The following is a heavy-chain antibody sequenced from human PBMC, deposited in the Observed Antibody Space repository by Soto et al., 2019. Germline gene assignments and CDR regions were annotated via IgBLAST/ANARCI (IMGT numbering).Heavy chain of an antibody. CDR1: GGSISSYY. CDR2: IYYSGST. CDR3: AREREEIAAAGTGWFDP. D-gene: IGHD6-13*01. J-gene: IGHJ5*02. Sequence: SETLSLTCTVSGGSISSYYWSWIRQHPGKGLEWIGYIYYSGSTYYNPSLKSRVTISVDTSKNQFSLKLSSVTAADTAVYYWAREREEIAAAGTGWFDPWGQGTLVTVSS. V-gene: IGHV4-59*06.